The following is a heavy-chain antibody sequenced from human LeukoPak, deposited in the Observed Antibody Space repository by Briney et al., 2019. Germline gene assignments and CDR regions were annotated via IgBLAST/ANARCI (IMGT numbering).Heavy chain of an antibody. J-gene: IGHJ5*02. CDR2: IYYSGST. CDR3: ARHCSSTSCYST. V-gene: IGHV4-59*08. CDR1: GGSISSYY. Sequence: SETLSLTCTVSGGSISSYYWGWIRQPPGKGLEWIGYIYYSGSTNYNPSLKSRVTISVDTSKNQFSLKLSSVTAADTAVYYCARHCSSTSCYSTWGQGTLVTVSS. D-gene: IGHD2-2*01.